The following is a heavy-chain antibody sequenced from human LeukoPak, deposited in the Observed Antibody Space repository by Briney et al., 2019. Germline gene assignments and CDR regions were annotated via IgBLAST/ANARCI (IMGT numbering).Heavy chain of an antibody. V-gene: IGHV3-7*01. J-gene: IGHJ4*02. Sequence: PGGSLRLSCAASGFIFSTYWMSWVRQTPEKGLEFVANIDQGGSVRNYMDSLKGRCTISRDNAKKSLYLEINSLRADDTAVYYCARDPESSSFDLWGRGALVTVSS. CDR1: GFIFSTYW. CDR2: IDQGGSVR. D-gene: IGHD6-13*01. CDR3: ARDPESSSFDL.